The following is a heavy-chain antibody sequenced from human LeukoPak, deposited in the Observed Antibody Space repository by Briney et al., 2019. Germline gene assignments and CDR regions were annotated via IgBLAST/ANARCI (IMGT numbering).Heavy chain of an antibody. D-gene: IGHD6-19*01. J-gene: IGHJ4*02. CDR3: ARDPQWLDGNDY. CDR2: IYTSGST. CDR1: GGSISSGSYY. Sequence: PSQTLSLTCTVSGGSISSGSYYWSCIRQPAGKGLEWIRRIYTSGSTNYNPSVKRRVTISVDTSKNQFSLKLSSVTAADTAVYYCARDPQWLDGNDYWGQGTLVTVSS. V-gene: IGHV4-61*02.